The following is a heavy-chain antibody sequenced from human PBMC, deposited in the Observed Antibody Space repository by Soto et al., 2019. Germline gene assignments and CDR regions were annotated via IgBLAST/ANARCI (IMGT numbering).Heavy chain of an antibody. Sequence: PGGSLRLSCAASGFTFRGYSMNWVRQAPGKGLEWVSYISSSSPSTIYYADPVKGRFTISRDNAKNSLYLQMNSLRDEDTAVYYCARDPWSGYSDWGQGTLVTAPQ. CDR1: GFTFRGYS. CDR3: ARDPWSGYSD. D-gene: IGHD3-3*01. V-gene: IGHV3-48*02. CDR2: ISSSSPSTI. J-gene: IGHJ4*02.